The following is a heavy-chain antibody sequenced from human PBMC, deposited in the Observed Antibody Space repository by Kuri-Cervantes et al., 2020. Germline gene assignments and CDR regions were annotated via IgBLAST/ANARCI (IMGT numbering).Heavy chain of an antibody. V-gene: IGHV4-34*01. Sequence: ESLKISCTVSGGSISSYYWSWIRQPPGKGLEWIGEINHSGSTNYNPSLKSRVIISVDTSKNQFSLKLSSVTVADTAVYYCARGYRAMVRGVIGYWGQGTLVTVSS. CDR2: INHSGST. CDR1: GGSISSYY. J-gene: IGHJ4*02. CDR3: ARGYRAMVRGVIGY. D-gene: IGHD3-10*01.